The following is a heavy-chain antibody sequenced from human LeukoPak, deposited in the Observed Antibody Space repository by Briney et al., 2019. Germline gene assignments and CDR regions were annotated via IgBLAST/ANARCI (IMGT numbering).Heavy chain of an antibody. CDR1: GGSISSSSYY. V-gene: IGHV4-39*01. CDR3: ARLRIAAADS. J-gene: IGHJ4*02. D-gene: IGHD6-13*01. Sequence: LETLSLTCTVSGGSISSSSYYWGWIRQPPGKGLEWIGSIYYSGSSYYNPSLKSRVTISVDTSKNQFSLHLSSVTAADTAVYYCARLRIAAADSWGQGTLVTVSS. CDR2: IYYSGSS.